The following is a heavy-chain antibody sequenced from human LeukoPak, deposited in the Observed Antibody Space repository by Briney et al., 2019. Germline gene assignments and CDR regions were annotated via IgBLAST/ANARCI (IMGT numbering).Heavy chain of an antibody. CDR3: ARDGGPMTTDPCFDY. CDR1: GYTFTSYY. CDR2: INPSGGST. D-gene: IGHD4-17*01. V-gene: IGHV1-46*01. Sequence: ASVKVSCKASGYTFTSYYMHWLRQAPGQGLEWMGIINPSGGSTSYAQKFQGRVTMTRDTSTSTVYMELSSLRSEDTAVYYCARDGGPMTTDPCFDYWGQGTLVTVSS. J-gene: IGHJ4*02.